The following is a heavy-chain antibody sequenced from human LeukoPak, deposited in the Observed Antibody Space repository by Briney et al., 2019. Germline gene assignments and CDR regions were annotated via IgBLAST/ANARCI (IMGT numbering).Heavy chain of an antibody. V-gene: IGHV3-48*03. Sequence: PGGSLRLSCAASGFTFSSYEMNWVRQAPGKGLEWVSYISSSGSTIYYADSVKGRFTISRDNAKNSLYLQMNSLRAEDTAVYYCAREVFFRATFDYWGQGTLVTVSS. CDR3: AREVFFRATFDY. CDR2: ISSSGSTI. CDR1: GFTFSSYE. J-gene: IGHJ4*02. D-gene: IGHD5-12*01.